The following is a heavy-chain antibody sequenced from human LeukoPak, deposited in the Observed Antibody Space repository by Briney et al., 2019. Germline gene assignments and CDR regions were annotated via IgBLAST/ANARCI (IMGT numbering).Heavy chain of an antibody. CDR2: IYYSGST. J-gene: IGHJ4*02. V-gene: IGHV4-59*01. Sequence: SETLSLTCTVSGGSISSYYWSWIRQPPGKGLEWIGYIYYSGSTNYNPSLKSRVTISVDTSKNQFSLRLSSVTAADTAVYYCARRITIFGVVDYWGQGTLVTVSS. CDR3: ARRITIFGVVDY. CDR1: GGSISSYY. D-gene: IGHD3-3*01.